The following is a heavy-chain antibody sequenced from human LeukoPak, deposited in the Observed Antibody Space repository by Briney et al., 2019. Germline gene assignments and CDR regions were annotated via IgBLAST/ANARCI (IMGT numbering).Heavy chain of an antibody. CDR1: GFSLRTSGMR. J-gene: IGHJ4*02. CDR3: ARTAYSSGWACFDY. V-gene: IGHV2-70*04. D-gene: IGHD6-19*01. CDR2: IDWDDDK. Sequence: SGPTLVNPTQTLTLTCTFSGFSLRTSGMRVSWIRQPPGKALEWLARIDWDDDKFYSTYLKTRLTISKDTSKNQVVLTMTNMDPVDTATYYCARTAYSSGWACFDYWGQGTLVTVSS.